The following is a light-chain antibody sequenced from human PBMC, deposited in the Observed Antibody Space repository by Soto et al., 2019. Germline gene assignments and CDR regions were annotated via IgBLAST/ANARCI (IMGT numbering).Light chain of an antibody. CDR3: MQALQTPVT. CDR1: QSLLHSNGYNY. CDR2: LGS. Sequence: DIVMTQSPLSQPVTPGEPASMSCRSSQSLLHSNGYNYLDWYLQKPGQSPHLLIYLGSNRASGVPDRFSGSGSGTDFTLKISRVEAEDVGVYYCMQALQTPVTFGQGTRLEIK. J-gene: IGKJ5*01. V-gene: IGKV2-28*01.